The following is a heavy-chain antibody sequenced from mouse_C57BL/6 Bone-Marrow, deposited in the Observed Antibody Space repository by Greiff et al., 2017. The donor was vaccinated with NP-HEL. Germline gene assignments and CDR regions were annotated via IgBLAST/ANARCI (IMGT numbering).Heavy chain of an antibody. CDR3: ARVYYNGSSYHGAWFAY. J-gene: IGHJ3*01. Sequence: QVQLQQSGAELMKPGASVKLSCKATGYTFTGYWIAWVKQRPGHGLEWIGEILPGSGSTNYNEKFKGKATFTADTSSNTAYMQLSSLTTEDSANYYCARVYYNGSSYHGAWFAYWGQGTLVTVSA. V-gene: IGHV1-9*01. D-gene: IGHD1-1*01. CDR1: GYTFTGYW. CDR2: ILPGSGST.